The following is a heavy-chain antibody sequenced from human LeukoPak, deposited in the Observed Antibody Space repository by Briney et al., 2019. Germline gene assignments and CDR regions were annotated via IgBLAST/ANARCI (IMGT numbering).Heavy chain of an antibody. V-gene: IGHV1-69*06. CDR1: GGTVSSYA. D-gene: IGHD4-17*01. CDR2: IIPVFGTA. CDR3: ARGAVDYGDYPTEDWFDP. Sequence: SVKVSFKASGGTVSSYAISSVRQAPGQGLEWMGGIIPVFGTANYAQKFQGRVTITADKSTSTAYMELSSLRSEDTAVYYCARGAVDYGDYPTEDWFDPWGQGTLVTVSS. J-gene: IGHJ5*02.